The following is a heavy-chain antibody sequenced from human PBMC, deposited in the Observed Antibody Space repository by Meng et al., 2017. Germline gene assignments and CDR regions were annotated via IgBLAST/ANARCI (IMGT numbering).Heavy chain of an antibody. CDR2: INAYNGYT. J-gene: IGHJ4*02. CDR3: ATRGNPYLDC. V-gene: IGHV1-18*01. CDR1: AHTLSSDG. Sequence: QGQLVPAGAEAKKPGASVKVSCNASAHTLSSDGFAWVRQAPGQGLEWMGWINAYNGYTDYAQKFLGRVTLTTDTSTNTGYMELRSLTSDDTAVYYCATRGNPYLDCWGQGTLVTVSS.